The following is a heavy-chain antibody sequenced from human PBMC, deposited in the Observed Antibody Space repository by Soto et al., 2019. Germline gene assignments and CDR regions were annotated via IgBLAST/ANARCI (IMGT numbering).Heavy chain of an antibody. CDR1: GFTFSSYG. CDR2: ISYDGSDK. V-gene: IGHV3-30*18. CDR3: AKGVVVDTTYFQH. J-gene: IGHJ1*01. D-gene: IGHD2-15*01. Sequence: QVQLVESGGGVVQPGRSLRLSCAASGFTFSSYGMHWVRQAPGKGLEWVAVISYDGSDKYYADSVKGRFTISRDNTNNTLEMQMDSLRAEDTAVYYCAKGVVVDTTYFQHRGQGTLVTVSS.